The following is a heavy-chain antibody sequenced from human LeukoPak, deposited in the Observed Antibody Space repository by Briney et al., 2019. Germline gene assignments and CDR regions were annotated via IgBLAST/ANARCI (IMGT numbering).Heavy chain of an antibody. Sequence: SETLSLTCTVSGGSISSGGYYWGWIRQPPGKGLEWIGYIYHSGSTYYNPSLKSRVTISVDRSKNQFSLKLSSVTAADTAVYYCARDGSGSYPVWFDPWGQGTLVTVSS. D-gene: IGHD1-26*01. V-gene: IGHV4-30-2*01. J-gene: IGHJ5*02. CDR1: GGSISSGGYY. CDR2: IYHSGST. CDR3: ARDGSGSYPVWFDP.